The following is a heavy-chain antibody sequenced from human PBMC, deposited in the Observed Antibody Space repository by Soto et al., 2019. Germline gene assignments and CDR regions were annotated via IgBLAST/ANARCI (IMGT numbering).Heavy chain of an antibody. CDR1: GYSFTSYW. Sequence: GESLKISCKGSGYSFTSYWISWVRQMPGKGLEWMGRIDPSDSYTNYSPSFQGHVTISADKSISTAYLQWSSLKASDTAMYYCATASSPLPKYYYYGMDVWGQGTTVTVS. J-gene: IGHJ6*02. CDR2: IDPSDSYT. V-gene: IGHV5-10-1*01. CDR3: ATASSPLPKYYYYGMDV.